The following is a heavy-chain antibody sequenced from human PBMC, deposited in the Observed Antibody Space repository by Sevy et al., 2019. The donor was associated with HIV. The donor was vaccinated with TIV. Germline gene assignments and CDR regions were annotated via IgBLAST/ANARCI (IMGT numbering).Heavy chain of an antibody. CDR3: AREGYCSSTSCYGIVY. D-gene: IGHD2-2*01. CDR1: GFTFSSYA. CDR2: ISYDGSNK. Sequence: GGSLRLSCAASGFTFSSYAMHWVRQAPGKGLEWVAVISYDGSNKYYADSVKGRFTISRDNSKNTLYLQMNSLRAEDTAVYYCAREGYCSSTSCYGIVYWGQGTLVTVSS. J-gene: IGHJ4*02. V-gene: IGHV3-30-3*01.